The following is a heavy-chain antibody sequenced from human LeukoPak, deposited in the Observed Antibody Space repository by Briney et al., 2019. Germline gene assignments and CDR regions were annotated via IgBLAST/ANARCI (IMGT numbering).Heavy chain of an antibody. CDR2: IYYSGST. Sequence: SETLSLTCTVSGGSISSYYWSWIRQPPGKGLEWIGYIYYSGSTNYNPSLKSRVTISVDTSKNQFSLKLSPVTAADTAVYYCAREVAAAGTGAFGFDYWGQGTLVTVSS. D-gene: IGHD6-13*01. CDR3: AREVAAAGTGAFGFDY. J-gene: IGHJ4*02. CDR1: GGSISSYY. V-gene: IGHV4-59*01.